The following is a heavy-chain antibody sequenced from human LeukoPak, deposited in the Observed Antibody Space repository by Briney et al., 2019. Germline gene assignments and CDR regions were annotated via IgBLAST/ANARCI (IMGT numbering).Heavy chain of an antibody. CDR1: GFTFSSYA. CDR3: ARVKVGATRGFDY. Sequence: GRSLRLSCAASGFTFSSYAMHWVRQAPGKGLEWVAVISYDGSNKYYADSVKGRFTISRDNSKNTLYLQMNSLRAEDTAVYYCARVKVGATRGFDYWGQGTLVTVSS. J-gene: IGHJ4*02. D-gene: IGHD1-26*01. CDR2: ISYDGSNK. V-gene: IGHV3-30*04.